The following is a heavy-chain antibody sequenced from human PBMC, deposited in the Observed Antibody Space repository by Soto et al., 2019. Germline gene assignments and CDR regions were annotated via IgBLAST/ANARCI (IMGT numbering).Heavy chain of an antibody. CDR1: GYTFTGYY. J-gene: IGHJ3*01. Sequence: ASVKVSCKASGYTFTGYYMHWVRQAPGQGLEWMGWINPNSGGTNYAQKFQGWVTMTRDTSISTAYMELSRLRSDDTAVYYCARWAPSMGPGAYVFDFSSQRSMVTGSS. CDR2: INPNSGGT. CDR3: ARWAPSMGPGAYVFDF. V-gene: IGHV1-2*04. D-gene: IGHD1-26*01.